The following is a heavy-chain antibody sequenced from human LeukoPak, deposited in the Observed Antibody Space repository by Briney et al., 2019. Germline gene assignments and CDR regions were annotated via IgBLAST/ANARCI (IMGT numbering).Heavy chain of an antibody. D-gene: IGHD3-3*01. Sequence: GASVKVSCKASGGTFSSYAISWVRQAPGQGLEWMGRIIPILGIANYAQKFQGRVTITADKSTSTAYMELSSLRSEDTAVYYCAREVNFWSGYWQYYYYYYGMDVWGQGTTVTVSS. J-gene: IGHJ6*02. CDR1: GGTFSSYA. CDR2: IIPILGIA. V-gene: IGHV1-69*04. CDR3: AREVNFWSGYWQYYYYYYGMDV.